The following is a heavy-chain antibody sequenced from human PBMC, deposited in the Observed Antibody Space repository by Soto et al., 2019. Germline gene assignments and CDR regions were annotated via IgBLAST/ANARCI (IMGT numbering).Heavy chain of an antibody. J-gene: IGHJ4*02. Sequence: QLVESGGGLFQAGGSTRLSCLASGFTVSRYDMAWVRQAPGKGLEWASIIQTGGATYYTDSAQGRFTIYRDNSRNTVYLQMSSLRVEDTGVYSCVRVLYDSGVVDFWGQGSPITVS. CDR1: GFTVSRYD. D-gene: IGHD5-12*01. CDR2: IQTGGAT. V-gene: IGHV3-53*01. CDR3: VRVLYDSGVVDF.